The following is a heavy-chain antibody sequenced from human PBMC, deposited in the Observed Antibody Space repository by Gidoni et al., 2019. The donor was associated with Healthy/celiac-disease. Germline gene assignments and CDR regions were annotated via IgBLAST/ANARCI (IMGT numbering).Heavy chain of an antibody. D-gene: IGHD2-2*01. CDR3: ARRLRVPAALFDY. V-gene: IGHV4-61*01. CDR2: IYYSGST. J-gene: IGHJ4*02. Sequence: QVQLQESGPGLVKPSETLSLTCTVSGGSVRSGSYYWSWIRQPPGKGLEWIGYIYYSGSTNYNPSLKSRVTISVDTSKNQFSLKLSSVTAADTAVYYCARRLRVPAALFDYWGQGTLVTVSS. CDR1: GGSVRSGSYY.